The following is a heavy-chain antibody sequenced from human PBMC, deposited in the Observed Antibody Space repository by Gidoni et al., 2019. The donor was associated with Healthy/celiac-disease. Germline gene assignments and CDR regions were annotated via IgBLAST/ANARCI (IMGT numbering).Heavy chain of an antibody. CDR1: GFPFSSYA. D-gene: IGHD3-22*01. V-gene: IGHV3-23*01. Sequence: EVQLLESGGGLVQPGGSLRLSCAASGFPFSSYAMSWVRQAPGKGLEWVSAISGSGGSTYYADSVKGRFTISRDNSKNTLYLQMNSLRAEDTAVYYCAKAYYDSSGYYLYYFDYWGQGTLVTVSS. CDR2: ISGSGGST. J-gene: IGHJ4*02. CDR3: AKAYYDSSGYYLYYFDY.